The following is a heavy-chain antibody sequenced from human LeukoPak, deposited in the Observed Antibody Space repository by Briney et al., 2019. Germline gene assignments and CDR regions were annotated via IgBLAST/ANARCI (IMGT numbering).Heavy chain of an antibody. D-gene: IGHD4-23*01. CDR3: ARATAVALDY. J-gene: IGHJ4*02. CDR2: INPSGGST. Sequence: ASVKVSCKASGYTFTSYYMHWVRQAPGQGLEWMGIINPSGGSTSYAQKFQGRVTMTRDTSTSTVYMELSRLRSDDTAVYYCARATAVALDYWGQGTLVTVSS. V-gene: IGHV1-46*01. CDR1: GYTFTSYY.